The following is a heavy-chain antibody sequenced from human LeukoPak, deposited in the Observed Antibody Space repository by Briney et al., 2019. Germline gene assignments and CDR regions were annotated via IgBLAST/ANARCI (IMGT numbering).Heavy chain of an antibody. Sequence: SETLSLTCAVSGYSISSGYYWGWIRQPPGKGLEWIGSIYHSGSTYYNPSLKSRVTISVDTSKNQFSLKLSSVTAADTAVYYCARHADSSSWCAYWGQGTLVTVSS. CDR3: ARHADSSSWCAY. J-gene: IGHJ4*02. CDR1: GYSISSGYY. D-gene: IGHD6-13*01. V-gene: IGHV4-38-2*01. CDR2: IYHSGST.